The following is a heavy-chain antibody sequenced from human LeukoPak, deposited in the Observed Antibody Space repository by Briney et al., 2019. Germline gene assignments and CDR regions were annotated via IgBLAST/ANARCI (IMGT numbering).Heavy chain of an antibody. CDR2: ISSRSSYI. V-gene: IGHV3-21*01. CDR1: GFTFSSYS. Sequence: GGSLRLSCAASGFTFSSYSMNWVRQAPGKGLEWVSSISSRSSYIYNADSVKGRFTISRDNAKNSLYLQMNSLRAEDTAVYYCARGLATVTTFDYWGQGTLVTVSS. D-gene: IGHD4-17*01. J-gene: IGHJ4*02. CDR3: ARGLATVTTFDY.